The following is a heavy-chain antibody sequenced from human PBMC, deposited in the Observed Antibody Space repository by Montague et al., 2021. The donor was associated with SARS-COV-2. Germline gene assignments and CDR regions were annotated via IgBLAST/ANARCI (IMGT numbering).Heavy chain of an antibody. J-gene: IGHJ4*02. D-gene: IGHD3-3*01. CDR2: RYQNGAT. CDR3: ARSGVGIFDFSYFDS. CDR1: GFSISSGYY. V-gene: IGHV4-38-2*02. Sequence: ETLSLTCSVSGFSISSGYYWGWIRQTPGKGLEWIGSRYQNGATYXXPSLKRPVTILLDTSKNQFSLSLTSVTAADTAVYYCARSGVGIFDFSYFDSWGQGSLVIVSS.